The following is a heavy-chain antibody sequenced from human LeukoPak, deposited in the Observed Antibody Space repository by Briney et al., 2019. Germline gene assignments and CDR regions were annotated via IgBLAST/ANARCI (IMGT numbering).Heavy chain of an antibody. D-gene: IGHD4/OR15-4a*01. CDR1: GFTFSSYN. J-gene: IGHJ4*02. V-gene: IGHV3-48*01. CDR2: ITTSSSSI. Sequence: PGGSLRLSCAASGFTFSSYNMNWVRQAPGKGLEWVSYITTSSSSIYYVDSVKGRFTISRDNAKNSLYLQMNSLRAEDTAVYYCARRAGAYSHPYDYWGQGTLVTVSS. CDR3: ARRAGAYSHPYDY.